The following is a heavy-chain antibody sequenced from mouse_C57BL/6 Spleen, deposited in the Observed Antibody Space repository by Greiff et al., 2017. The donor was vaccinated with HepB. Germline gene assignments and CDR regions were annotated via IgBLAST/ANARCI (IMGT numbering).Heavy chain of an antibody. CDR2: IHPNSGST. J-gene: IGHJ2*01. Sequence: QVQLQQPGAELVKPGASVKLSCKASGYTFTSYWMHWVKQRPGQGLEWIGMIHPNSGSTNYNEKFKSKATLTVDKSSSTAYMQLSSLTSEDSAVYYCARPDYGSDDYFDYWGQGTTLTVSS. CDR3: ARPDYGSDDYFDY. CDR1: GYTFTSYW. D-gene: IGHD1-1*01. V-gene: IGHV1-64*01.